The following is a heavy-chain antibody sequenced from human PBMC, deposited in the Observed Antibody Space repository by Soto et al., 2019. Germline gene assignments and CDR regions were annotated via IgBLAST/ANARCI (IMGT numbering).Heavy chain of an antibody. Sequence: SETLSLTCTVSGGSISSYYWSWIRQPPGKGLEWIGYIYYSGSTNYNPSLKSRVTISVDTSKNQFSLKLSSVTAADTAVYYCARAGLQLGVYYFDYWGQGTLVT. D-gene: IGHD2-8*02. CDR2: IYYSGST. J-gene: IGHJ4*02. CDR1: GGSISSYY. V-gene: IGHV4-59*01. CDR3: ARAGLQLGVYYFDY.